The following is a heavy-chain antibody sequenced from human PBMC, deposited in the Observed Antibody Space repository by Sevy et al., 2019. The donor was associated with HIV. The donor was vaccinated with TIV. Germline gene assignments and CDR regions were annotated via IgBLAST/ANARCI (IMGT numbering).Heavy chain of an antibody. CDR2: IKSKIDGGTI. CDR3: TTEAVDCSTTTCSLAMDV. V-gene: IGHV3-15*01. D-gene: IGHD2-2*01. J-gene: IGHJ6*02. Sequence: GGSLRLSCAASGFTFSNVWMSWVRQAPGKGLEWVGRIKSKIDGGTIDYAAPVKVRFTISRDNSKNTLYLQMNSLKTGDTAVYYCTTEAVDCSTTTCSLAMDVWGQGTTVTVSS. CDR1: GFTFSNVW.